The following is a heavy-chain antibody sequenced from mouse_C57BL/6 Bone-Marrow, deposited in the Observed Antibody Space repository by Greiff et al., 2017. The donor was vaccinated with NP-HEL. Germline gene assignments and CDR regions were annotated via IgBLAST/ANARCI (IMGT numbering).Heavy chain of an antibody. CDR2: IDPENGDT. V-gene: IGHV14-4*01. CDR3: TTGGSSPYAMDY. D-gene: IGHD1-1*01. Sequence: EVQLQQSGAELVRPGASVKLSCTASGFTFKDDYMHWVKQRPEQGLEWIGWIDPENGDTEYASKFKGKATITADTSSNTAYLQLSSLTSEDTAVYYCTTGGSSPYAMDYWGQGTSVTVSS. CDR1: GFTFKDDY. J-gene: IGHJ4*01.